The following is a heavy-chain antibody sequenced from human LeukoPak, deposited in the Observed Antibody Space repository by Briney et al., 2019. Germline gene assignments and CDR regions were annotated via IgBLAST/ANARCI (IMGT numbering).Heavy chain of an antibody. V-gene: IGHV3-30*04. CDR1: GFTFNNYA. J-gene: IGHJ4*02. D-gene: IGHD2-15*01. CDR2: ISYDGSNK. CDR3: GRQAAPDY. Sequence: GGSLRLSCAASGFTFNNYAMHWVRQAPGKGLEWVAVISYDGSNKYYADSVKGRFTISRDNSKNTLYLQMNSLRTEDTAVYYCGRQAAPDYWGQGILVTVSS.